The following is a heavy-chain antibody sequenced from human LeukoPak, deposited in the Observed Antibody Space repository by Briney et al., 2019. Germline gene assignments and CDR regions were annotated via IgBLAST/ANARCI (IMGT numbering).Heavy chain of an antibody. J-gene: IGHJ4*02. CDR3: ARLGSRWSFDG. D-gene: IGHD6-13*01. CDR2: IWYDGSNK. Sequence: GGSLRLSCAAAGFTFSSYGMEWVRQVPGKGLEWVAVIWYDGSNKYYGDSVKGRFTISRDNSTNTVSLQMNSLRAEDTAVYYCARLGSRWSFDGWGQGTLVPVSS. CDR1: GFTFSSYG. V-gene: IGHV3-33*01.